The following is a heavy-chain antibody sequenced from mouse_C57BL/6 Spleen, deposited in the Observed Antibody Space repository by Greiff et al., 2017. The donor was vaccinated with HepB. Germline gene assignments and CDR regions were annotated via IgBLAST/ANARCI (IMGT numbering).Heavy chain of an antibody. D-gene: IGHD2-5*01. V-gene: IGHV2-2*01. CDR2: IWSGGST. CDR3: ARTYYSNYDYAMDY. Sequence: VQLQQSGPGLVQPSQCLSISCTVSGFSLTSYGVHWVRQSPGKGLEWLGVIWSGGSTDYNAAFISRLSIIKDNSKSQVFFKMNSLQADDTAIYYCARTYYSNYDYAMDYWGQGTSVTVSS. J-gene: IGHJ4*01. CDR1: GFSLTSYG.